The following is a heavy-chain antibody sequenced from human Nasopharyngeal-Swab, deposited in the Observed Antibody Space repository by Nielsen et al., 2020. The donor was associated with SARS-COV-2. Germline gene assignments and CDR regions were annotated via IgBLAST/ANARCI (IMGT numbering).Heavy chain of an antibody. CDR1: GFTFSSYA. CDR2: ISYDGSNK. J-gene: IGHJ5*02. D-gene: IGHD1-14*01. Sequence: GESLKISCVASGFTFSSYAMHWVRQAPGKGLEWVAVISYDGSNKYYADSVKGRFTISRDNSKNTLYLQMNSLRAEDTAVYYCARGAEVAWGQGTLVTVSS. CDR3: ARGAEVA. V-gene: IGHV3-30*04.